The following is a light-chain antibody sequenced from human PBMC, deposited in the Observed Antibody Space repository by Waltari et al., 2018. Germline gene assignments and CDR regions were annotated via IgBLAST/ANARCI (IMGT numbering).Light chain of an antibody. CDR1: QSISSW. CDR3: QQYNSYSLT. CDR2: KTS. J-gene: IGKJ4*01. Sequence: DIEMTQSPSTLSASVGDRVMITCRATQSISSWLAWYQPQPGKAPKLLIYKTSYLESGVPLRFSGSGSGTLFTLTITSLQPDDFATYYCQQYNSYSLTFGGGTKVQMK. V-gene: IGKV1-5*03.